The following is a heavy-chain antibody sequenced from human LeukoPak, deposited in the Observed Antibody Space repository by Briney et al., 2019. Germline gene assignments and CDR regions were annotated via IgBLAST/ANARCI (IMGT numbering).Heavy chain of an antibody. J-gene: IGHJ5*02. D-gene: IGHD4-17*01. CDR1: GGSFSGYY. V-gene: IGHV4-34*01. Sequence: SETLSLTCAVYGGSFSGYYWSWIRQAPGKGLEWIGEINHSGSTNYNPSLKSRVTISVDTSKNQFSLKLSPVTAADTAVYYCARERKTTVTTDPWFDPWGQGTLATVYS. CDR2: INHSGST. CDR3: ARERKTTVTTDPWFDP.